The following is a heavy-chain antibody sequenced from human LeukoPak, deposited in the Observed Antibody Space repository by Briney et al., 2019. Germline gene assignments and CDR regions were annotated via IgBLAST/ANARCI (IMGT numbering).Heavy chain of an antibody. CDR3: ASHFYYYDSGSYYAFDP. V-gene: IGHV1-18*01. J-gene: IGHJ5*02. CDR2: ISAYNGNT. D-gene: IGHD3-10*01. CDR1: GYTFTNYG. Sequence: ASVKVSCKASGYTFTNYGLSWVRQAPGQGLDWLGLISAYNGNTNYAQKFQDRVTMTTDTSTSTAYMELRSLRFDDTAIYYCASHFYYYDSGSYYAFDPWGQGTLVTVSS.